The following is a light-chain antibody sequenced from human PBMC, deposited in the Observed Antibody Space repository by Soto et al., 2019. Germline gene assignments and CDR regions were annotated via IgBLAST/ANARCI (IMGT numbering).Light chain of an antibody. CDR3: QQYHTFSIA. J-gene: IGKJ5*01. CDR2: DSS. V-gene: IGKV1-5*01. CDR1: QSISTW. Sequence: SQMPQSPSTLSASLGDSFTFTGRASQSISTWLAWYQQKPGRAPKLLIYDSSGLESGVPSRFSGSGSGTDFTLTISGLQPDDFATYYCQQYHTFSIAFGQGTRLEIK.